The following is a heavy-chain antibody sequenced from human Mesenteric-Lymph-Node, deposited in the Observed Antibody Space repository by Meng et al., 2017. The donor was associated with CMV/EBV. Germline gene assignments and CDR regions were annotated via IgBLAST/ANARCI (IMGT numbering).Heavy chain of an antibody. CDR1: GFTFSTYS. V-gene: IGHV3-48*01. Sequence: GESLKISCAASGFTFSTYSMNWVRQAPGKGLEWVSYISSSSSTIYYADSVKGRFTISRDNSKNTLYLQMNSLRPEDTAVYYCARVRSWHRDPYFDYWGQGTLVTVSS. J-gene: IGHJ4*02. CDR3: ARVRSWHRDPYFDY. D-gene: IGHD6-13*01. CDR2: ISSSSSTI.